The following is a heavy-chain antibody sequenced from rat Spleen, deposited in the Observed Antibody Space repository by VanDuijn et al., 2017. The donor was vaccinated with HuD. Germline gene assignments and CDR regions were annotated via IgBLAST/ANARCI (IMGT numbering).Heavy chain of an antibody. Sequence: EVQLVESGGGLVQPGRSLKLSCAASRFTFSDYYMAWVRQAAKKGLEWVASISASGGSTYFRDSVKGRFTISRDVTKTTLYLQMSSLRSEDTATYYCTRGRVYFGYIGFEYWGQGVMVTVSS. CDR3: TRGRVYFGYIGFEY. CDR1: RFTFSDYY. J-gene: IGHJ2*01. CDR2: ISASGGST. D-gene: IGHD4-3*01. V-gene: IGHV5-27*01.